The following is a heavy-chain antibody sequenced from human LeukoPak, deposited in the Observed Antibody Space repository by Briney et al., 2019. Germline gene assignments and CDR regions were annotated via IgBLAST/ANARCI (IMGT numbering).Heavy chain of an antibody. Sequence: GGSLRLSCAASGFTFSSYGMHWVRQAPGKGLEWVAVIWYDGSNKYYADSVKGRFTISRDNSKNTLYLQMNSLRAEDTAVYYCARAKSSWYFDYWGQGTLVTVSS. D-gene: IGHD6-13*01. V-gene: IGHV3-33*01. CDR2: IWYDGSNK. CDR3: ARAKSSWYFDY. J-gene: IGHJ4*02. CDR1: GFTFSSYG.